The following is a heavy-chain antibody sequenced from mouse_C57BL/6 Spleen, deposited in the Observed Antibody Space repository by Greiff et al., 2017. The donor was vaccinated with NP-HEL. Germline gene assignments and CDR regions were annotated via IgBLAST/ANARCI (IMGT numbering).Heavy chain of an antibody. CDR1: GFTFSDYG. V-gene: IGHV5-17*01. D-gene: IGHD2-4*01. CDR3: ARLDDYDGPWFAY. J-gene: IGHJ3*01. Sequence: EVKVVESGGGLVKPGGSLKLSCAASGFTFSDYGMHWVRQAPEKGLEWVAYISSGSSTIYYADTVKGRFTISRDNAKNTLFLQMTSLRSEDTAMYYCARLDDYDGPWFAYWGQGTLVTVSA. CDR2: ISSGSSTI.